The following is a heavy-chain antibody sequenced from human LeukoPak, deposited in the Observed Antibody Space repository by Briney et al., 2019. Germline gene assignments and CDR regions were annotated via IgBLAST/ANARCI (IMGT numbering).Heavy chain of an antibody. CDR1: RFTFSDFY. V-gene: IGHV3-11*04. CDR2: ISSSGTTI. J-gene: IGHJ4*02. CDR3: ARHARVAGFDY. D-gene: IGHD6-19*01. Sequence: GGSLRLSCAASRFTFSDFYMSWIRQAPGKGLEWISYISSSGTTIYYADSVKGRFTISRDNAKNSLYLQMNSLRAEDTAVYYCARHARVAGFDYWGLGTLVTVSS.